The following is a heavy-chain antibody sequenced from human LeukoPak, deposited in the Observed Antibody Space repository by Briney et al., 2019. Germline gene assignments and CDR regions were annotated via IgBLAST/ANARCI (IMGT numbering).Heavy chain of an antibody. Sequence: PGGSLRLSCAASGFTFDDYAMHWVRQAPGKGLEWVSLISGDGGSTYYADSVKGRFTISRDNSKNSLYLQMNSLRTEDTAVYYGAKDRYSCYDFVDYWGQETLVTVSS. V-gene: IGHV3-43*02. CDR2: ISGDGGST. J-gene: IGHJ4*02. CDR1: GFTFDDYA. D-gene: IGHD5-12*01. CDR3: AKDRYSCYDFVDY.